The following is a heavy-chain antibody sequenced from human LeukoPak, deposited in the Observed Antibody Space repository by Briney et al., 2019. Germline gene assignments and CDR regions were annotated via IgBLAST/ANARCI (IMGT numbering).Heavy chain of an antibody. Sequence: GGSLRLSCAASGFTFSSYWMSWVRQTPGKGLEWVANLNEDGSRRYYLDSVKGRFTISRDNARSLMYLQMSGLSAEDTALYYCGRNIDCGGVFFYFDFWGRGTPVPVSS. CDR2: LNEDGSRR. D-gene: IGHD3-16*01. J-gene: IGHJ4*02. CDR3: GRNIDCGGVFFYFDF. CDR1: GFTFSSYW. V-gene: IGHV3-7*03.